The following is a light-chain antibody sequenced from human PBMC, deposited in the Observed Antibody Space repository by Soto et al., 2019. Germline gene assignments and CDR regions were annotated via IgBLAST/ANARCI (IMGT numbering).Light chain of an antibody. Sequence: QSVLPQPPSASGTPGQRVTIACSGSSSNIGRNTVNWYQQLPGTAPKLLIYSNNQRPSWVPDRFSGSKSGTSASLAISGLQSEDEADYYCAAWDDSLNGVVFGGGTKLTVL. CDR1: SSNIGRNT. V-gene: IGLV1-44*01. CDR2: SNN. CDR3: AAWDDSLNGVV. J-gene: IGLJ2*01.